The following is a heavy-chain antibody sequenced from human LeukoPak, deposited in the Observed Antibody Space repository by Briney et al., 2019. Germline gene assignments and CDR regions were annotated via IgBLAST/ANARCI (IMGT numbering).Heavy chain of an antibody. CDR2: NSSSSSYI. CDR3: ARDNPVWWLRGWFDP. CDR1: GFTFSSYS. D-gene: IGHD5-12*01. V-gene: IGHV3-21*01. J-gene: IGHJ5*02. Sequence: GGSLRLSCAASGFTFSSYSMNWVRQAPGKGLEWVSSNSSSSSYIYYADSVKGRFTISRDNAKNSLYLQMNSLRAEDTAVYYCARDNPVWWLRGWFDPWGQGTLVTVSS.